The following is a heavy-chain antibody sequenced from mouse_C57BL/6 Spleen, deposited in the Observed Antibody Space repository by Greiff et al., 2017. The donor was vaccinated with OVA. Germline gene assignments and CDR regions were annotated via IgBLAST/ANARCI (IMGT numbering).Heavy chain of an antibody. V-gene: IGHV2-9-1*01. CDR2: IWTGGGT. CDR1: GFSLTSYA. CDR3: ARTPIYYGNSLYAMDD. J-gene: IGHJ4*01. D-gene: IGHD2-1*01. Sequence: VQRVESGPGLVAPSQSLSISCTVSGFSLTSYAISWVRQPPGKGLEWLGVIWTGGGTTYNSALKSSLCISKDNYKSQVFLKMNSLQTDDTARYYCARTPIYYGNSLYAMDDWGKGTSVTVSS.